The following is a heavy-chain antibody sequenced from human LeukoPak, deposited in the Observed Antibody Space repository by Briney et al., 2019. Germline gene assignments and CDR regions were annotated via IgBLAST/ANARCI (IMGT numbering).Heavy chain of an antibody. CDR2: IYYSGST. CDR3: ARHLRGDWPSEGGFIDY. Sequence: PSETLSLTCTVSGGSISSSSYYWGRIRQPPGKGLEWIGSIYYSGSTYYTLSLKSRVTISVDTSKNYLSLNLISVAAADTAVYYCARHLRGDWPSEGGFIDYWGQGTLVTVSS. CDR1: GGSISSSSYY. D-gene: IGHD3-10*01. V-gene: IGHV4-39*01. J-gene: IGHJ4*02.